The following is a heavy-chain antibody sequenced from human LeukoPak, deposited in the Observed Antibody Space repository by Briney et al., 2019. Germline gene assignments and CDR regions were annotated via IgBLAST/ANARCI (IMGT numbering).Heavy chain of an antibody. CDR1: GYTFTSYG. D-gene: IGHD3-3*01. Sequence: GASVKVSCKASGYTFTSYGISWVRQAPGQGLERMGWISAYNGNTNYAQKLQGRVTMTTDTSTSTAYMELRSLRSDDTAVYYCARGSTDDFWSGYYKYYFDYWGQGTLVTVSS. V-gene: IGHV1-18*01. CDR2: ISAYNGNT. J-gene: IGHJ4*02. CDR3: ARGSTDDFWSGYYKYYFDY.